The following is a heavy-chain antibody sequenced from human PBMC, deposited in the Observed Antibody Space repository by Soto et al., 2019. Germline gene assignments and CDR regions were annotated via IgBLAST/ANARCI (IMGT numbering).Heavy chain of an antibody. J-gene: IGHJ6*02. D-gene: IGHD5-18*01. CDR3: AKDHDTAMVISLSPYYYYGMDV. V-gene: IGHV3-23*01. CDR1: GFTFSSYA. Sequence: GGSLRLSCAASGFTFSSYAMSWVRQAPGKGLEWVSAISGSGGSTYYADSVKGRFTISRDNSKNTLYLQMNSLRAEDTAVYYCAKDHDTAMVISLSPYYYYGMDVWGQGTTVTVSS. CDR2: ISGSGGST.